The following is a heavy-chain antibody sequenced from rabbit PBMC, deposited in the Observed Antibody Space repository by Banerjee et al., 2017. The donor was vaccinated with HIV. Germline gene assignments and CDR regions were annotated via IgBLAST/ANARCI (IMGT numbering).Heavy chain of an antibody. V-gene: IGHV1S7*01. CDR1: GFSLRGYW. J-gene: IGHJ4*01. D-gene: IGHD2-1*01. CDR3: SRDFPYDDYVYYFNL. Sequence: QLKETGGGLVQPGGALTLSCKASGFSLRGYWMNLVRQAPVKGPAWIGVIDIGSGSTYYACWVNGLFTIPSDNAQNTVDLQMHSLTAADSAPYFCSRDFPYDDYVYYFNLWGQGTLVTVS. CDR2: IDIGSGST.